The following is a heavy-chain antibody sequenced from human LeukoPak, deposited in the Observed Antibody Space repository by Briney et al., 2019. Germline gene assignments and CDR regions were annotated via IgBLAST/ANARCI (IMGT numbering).Heavy chain of an antibody. V-gene: IGHV4-4*07. Sequence: GSLRLSCAASGFTFHDYGMSWVRQSPGKGLEWIGRIYSSGNTNYNPSLESRVTMSIDTSKNQFSLKLSSVTAADTAVYYCARERGILRGDAFDIWGQGTMVTVSS. CDR2: IYSSGNT. CDR3: ARERGILRGDAFDI. D-gene: IGHD1-26*01. J-gene: IGHJ3*02. CDR1: GFTFHDYG.